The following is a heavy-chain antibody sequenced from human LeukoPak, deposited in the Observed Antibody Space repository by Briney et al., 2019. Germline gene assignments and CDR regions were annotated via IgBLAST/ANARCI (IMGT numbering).Heavy chain of an antibody. Sequence: GRSLRLSCAASGFTFSSYGMHWVRQAPGKGLEWVALISYDGSNDYYADSVKGRFTISRDNSKNTLYLQMNSLRTEDTAVYYCAKDLTRGEIGIVVRGPVDWGQGTLFTVSS. D-gene: IGHD2-2*01. V-gene: IGHV3-30*18. CDR3: AKDLTRGEIGIVVRGPVD. CDR1: GFTFSSYG. CDR2: ISYDGSND. J-gene: IGHJ4*02.